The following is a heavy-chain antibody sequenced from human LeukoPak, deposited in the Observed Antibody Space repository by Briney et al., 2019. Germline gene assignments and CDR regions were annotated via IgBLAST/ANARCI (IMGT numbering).Heavy chain of an antibody. V-gene: IGHV3-7*01. CDR1: GFTFSSYW. D-gene: IGHD6-19*01. CDR3: ASGGYSSGWYYFDY. J-gene: IGHJ4*02. CDR2: IKQDGSEK. Sequence: GGSLRLSCAASGFTFSSYWMSSVRQAPGKGLEWVANIKQDGSEKYYVDSVKGRFTISRDNAKNSLYLQMNSLRAEDTAVYYCASGGYSSGWYYFDYWGQGTLVTVSS.